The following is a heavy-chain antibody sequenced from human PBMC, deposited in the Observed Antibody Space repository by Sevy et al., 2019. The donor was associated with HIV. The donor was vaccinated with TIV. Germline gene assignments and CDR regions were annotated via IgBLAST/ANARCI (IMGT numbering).Heavy chain of an antibody. V-gene: IGHV1-58*01. CDR3: ARGGSSSWYPMYYFDY. J-gene: IGHJ4*02. D-gene: IGHD6-13*01. Sequence: ASVKVSCKASGFTFTSSAVQWVRQARGQRLEWIGWIVVGSGNTNYAQKFQERVTITRDMSTSTAYMELSSLRSEDTAVYYCARGGSSSWYPMYYFDYWGQGTLVTVSS. CDR1: GFTFTSSA. CDR2: IVVGSGNT.